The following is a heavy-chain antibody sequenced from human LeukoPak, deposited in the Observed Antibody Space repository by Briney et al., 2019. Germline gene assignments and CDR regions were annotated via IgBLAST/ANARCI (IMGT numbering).Heavy chain of an antibody. J-gene: IGHJ4*02. D-gene: IGHD4-17*01. CDR3: ARDRYGDNSFDY. CDR2: ISSSSTYI. V-gene: IGHV3-21*01. Sequence: GGSLRLSCAASGFTFSSYEMNWVRQAPGKGLEWVSSISSSSTYIYYADSVRGRFTISRDNAQNSLYLQMNSLRAEDTAVYYCARDRYGDNSFDYWGQGTLVTVSS. CDR1: GFTFSSYE.